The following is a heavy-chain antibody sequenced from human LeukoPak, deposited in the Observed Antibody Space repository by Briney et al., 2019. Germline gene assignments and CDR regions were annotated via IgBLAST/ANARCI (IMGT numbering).Heavy chain of an antibody. V-gene: IGHV3-72*01. J-gene: IGHJ6*02. Sequence: GGSQRLSCAASGFNFSGHYMNWVRQAPGKGLEWVGHSRNKASSNNTEYAATGEGRFTISTDVSASSLYMQMTSVRTEATDVYYGGRSAMKVNNGMDVWGQGTTVTVSS. CDR3: GRSAMKVNNGMDV. D-gene: IGHD1/OR15-1a*01. CDR1: GFNFSGHY. CDR2: SRNKASSNNT.